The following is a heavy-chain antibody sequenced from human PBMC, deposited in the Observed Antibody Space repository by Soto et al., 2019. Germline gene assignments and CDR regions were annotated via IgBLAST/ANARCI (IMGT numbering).Heavy chain of an antibody. J-gene: IGHJ4*02. CDR2: ISDDGARI. D-gene: IGHD3-10*01. CDR3: TSGPRPRSTGSGAF. V-gene: IGHV3-74*01. CDR1: GFAFDQYW. Sequence: GGSLRLSCVASGFAFDQYWMHWVRQAAGKGLEWVSRISDDGARIDYADFVKGRFTIARDNAKNTLFLQMRSLRGEDTAVYYCTSGPRPRSTGSGAFWGRRALVTVSS.